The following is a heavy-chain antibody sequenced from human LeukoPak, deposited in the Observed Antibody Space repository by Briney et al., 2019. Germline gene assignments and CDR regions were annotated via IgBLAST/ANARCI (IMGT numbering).Heavy chain of an antibody. CDR2: IRGSGGAT. Sequence: GGSLRLSCIGSGLRFSSYAMSWVRQAPGKGLEWVSGIRGSGGATYYIDPAKGRFSISRDNSKSTLYLRMTSLRAEDTAVYYCAKDYGDFGSSYFCAFDVWGPGTIVSVSS. D-gene: IGHD3-3*01. J-gene: IGHJ3*01. CDR1: GLRFSSYA. CDR3: AKDYGDFGSSYFCAFDV. V-gene: IGHV3-23*01.